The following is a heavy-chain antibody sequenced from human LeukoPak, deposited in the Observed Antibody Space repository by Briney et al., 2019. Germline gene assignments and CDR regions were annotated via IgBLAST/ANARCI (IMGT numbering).Heavy chain of an antibody. J-gene: IGHJ5*02. CDR2: ISYDGSNK. Sequence: PGGSLRLSCAASGFTLSSYAMHWVRQAPGKGLEWVAVISYDGSNKYYADSVKGRFTISRDNSKNTLYLQMNSLRAEDTAVYYCARSRPHYYDSSGYYHNWFDPWGQGTLVTVSS. CDR1: GFTLSSYA. V-gene: IGHV3-30-3*01. CDR3: ARSRPHYYDSSGYYHNWFDP. D-gene: IGHD3-22*01.